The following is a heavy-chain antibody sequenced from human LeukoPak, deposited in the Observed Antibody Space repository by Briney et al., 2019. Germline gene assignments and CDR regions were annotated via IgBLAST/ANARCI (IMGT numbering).Heavy chain of an antibody. V-gene: IGHV3-33*08. CDR2: IWYDGSNK. J-gene: IGHJ4*02. CDR3: ARGDYYDSSGYY. D-gene: IGHD3-22*01. CDR1: GFTFSVYW. Sequence: GGSLRLSCEASGFTFSVYWMAWVRQAPGKGLEWVAVIWYDGSNKYYADSVKGRFTISRDNSKNTLYLQMNSLRAEDTAVYYCARGDYYDSSGYYWGQGTLVTVPS.